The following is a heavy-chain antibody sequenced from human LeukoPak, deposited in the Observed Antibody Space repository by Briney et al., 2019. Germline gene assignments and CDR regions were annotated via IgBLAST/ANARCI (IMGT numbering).Heavy chain of an antibody. CDR1: GFTFNDYR. D-gene: IGHD3-3*01. CDR3: ARGFLGDAFDI. Sequence: GGSLRLSCAASGFTFNDYRMHWVRQATGKGLEWVSAIGTVGDPYYPGSVKGRFTISRENAKNSLYLQMNSLRAGDTAVYYCARGFLGDAFDIWGQGTMVTVSS. J-gene: IGHJ3*02. V-gene: IGHV3-13*05. CDR2: IGTVGDP.